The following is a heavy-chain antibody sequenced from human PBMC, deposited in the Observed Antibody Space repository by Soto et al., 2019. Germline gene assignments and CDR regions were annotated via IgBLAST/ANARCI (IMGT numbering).Heavy chain of an antibody. D-gene: IGHD6-6*01. J-gene: IGHJ4*02. CDR2: ITPIFGTA. V-gene: IGHV1-69*13. Sequence: ASVKVACKASGCPFRIYAISWVRQAPGQGLEWMGGITPIFGTADYAQKFQGRVTITADESTSTACMELRSLRSADTTVYYCACEPHHCSASDYWGQGTRVTVSS. CDR1: GCPFRIYA. CDR3: ACEPHHCSASDY.